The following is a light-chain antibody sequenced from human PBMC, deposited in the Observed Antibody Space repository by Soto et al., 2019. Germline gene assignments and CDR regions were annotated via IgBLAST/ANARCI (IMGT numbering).Light chain of an antibody. J-gene: IGLJ2*01. CDR1: SSDVGSYKF. CDR2: EGS. V-gene: IGLV2-23*01. Sequence: QSALTQPASVSGSPGQSITISCTGTSSDVGSYKFVSWYQQHPVKAPKLMIYEGSKRPSGVSNRFSGSKSGNTASLTISGLQAEDEADYYCCSYAGSSTLVFGGGTKPTVL. CDR3: CSYAGSSTLV.